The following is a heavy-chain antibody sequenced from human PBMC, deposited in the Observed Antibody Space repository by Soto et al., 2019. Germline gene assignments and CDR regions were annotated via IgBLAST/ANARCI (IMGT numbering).Heavy chain of an antibody. Sequence: QVQLVQSGAEVKKPGASVKVSCKASGYTFTSYGISWVRQAPGQGLEWMGWISAYNGNTNYAQKLQGRVTMTTDTSTRTAYMELRSLRSDDTAVYYCARDGMVRGFYYYGMDVWGQGTTVTVSS. V-gene: IGHV1-18*01. CDR1: GYTFTSYG. J-gene: IGHJ6*02. CDR2: ISAYNGNT. CDR3: ARDGMVRGFYYYGMDV. D-gene: IGHD3-10*01.